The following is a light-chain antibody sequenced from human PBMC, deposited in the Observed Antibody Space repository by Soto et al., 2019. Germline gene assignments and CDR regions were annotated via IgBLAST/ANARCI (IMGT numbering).Light chain of an antibody. Sequence: QSVLTQPPSASGTPGQRVTISCSGTSSNIETNYVYWYQQLPGTAPKLLIYRNNQRPSGVPDRFSGSKSGTSASLAISGLRSEDEADYYCEAWDDSLSGVLFGGGTQLTVL. CDR1: SSNIETNY. J-gene: IGLJ2*01. V-gene: IGLV1-47*01. CDR2: RNN. CDR3: EAWDDSLSGVL.